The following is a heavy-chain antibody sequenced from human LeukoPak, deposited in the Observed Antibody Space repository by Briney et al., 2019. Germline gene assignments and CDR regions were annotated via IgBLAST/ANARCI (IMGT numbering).Heavy chain of an antibody. CDR2: INPKGGGT. CDR1: GYTFTGHY. CDR3: AREIDYGVGVVDY. D-gene: IGHD4-17*01. J-gene: IGHJ4*02. Sequence: ASVKVSCKASGYTFTGHYMHWVRQSPGQALEWMGWINPKGGGTKYAQKFQGRVTMTRDTSISTAYMELSRLSSDDTAVYYCAREIDYGVGVVDYWGQGTLVTVSS. V-gene: IGHV1-2*02.